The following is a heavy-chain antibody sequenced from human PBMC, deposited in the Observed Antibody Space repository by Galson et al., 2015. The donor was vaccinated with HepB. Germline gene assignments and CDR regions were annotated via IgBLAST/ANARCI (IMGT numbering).Heavy chain of an antibody. D-gene: IGHD3-22*01. CDR3: AKAVMNYYDSSGYYYGDYFDY. V-gene: IGHV3-23*01. Sequence: SLRLSCAASGFTFSSYAMSWVRQAPGKGLEWVSAISGSGGSTYYADSVKGRFTISRDNSKNTLYLQMNSLRAEDTAVYYCAKAVMNYYDSSGYYYGDYFDYWGQVTLVTVSS. CDR2: ISGSGGST. CDR1: GFTFSSYA. J-gene: IGHJ4*02.